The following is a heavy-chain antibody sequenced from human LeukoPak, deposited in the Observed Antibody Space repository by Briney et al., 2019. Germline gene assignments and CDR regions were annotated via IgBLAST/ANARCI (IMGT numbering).Heavy chain of an antibody. CDR3: ARVLRGYSYGSYYLPDY. CDR1: GGSISSRNW. CDR2: IYYSGST. V-gene: IGHV4-4*02. J-gene: IGHJ4*02. D-gene: IGHD5-18*01. Sequence: SETLSLTCAVSGGSISSRNWWSWVRQPPGQGLEWIGSIYYSGSTYYNPSLKSRVTISVDTSRNQFSLKLSSVTAADTAVYYCARVLRGYSYGSYYLPDYWGQGTLVTVSS.